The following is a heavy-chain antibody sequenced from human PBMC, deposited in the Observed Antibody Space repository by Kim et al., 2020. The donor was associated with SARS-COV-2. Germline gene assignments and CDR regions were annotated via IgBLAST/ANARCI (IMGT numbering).Heavy chain of an antibody. CDR2: IVSKAAGGAT. CDR3: TTIKLSSGTSLGDDY. Sequence: GGSLRLSCAASGITLSNAWMSWVRQAPGKGLEWVGRIVSKAAGGATDFAAPVKGRFTISRDDSKNTLSLQMNSLKIEDTAVYYCTTIKLSSGTSLGDDY. J-gene: IGHJ4*01. D-gene: IGHD3-10*01. CDR1: GITLSNAW. V-gene: IGHV3-15*04.